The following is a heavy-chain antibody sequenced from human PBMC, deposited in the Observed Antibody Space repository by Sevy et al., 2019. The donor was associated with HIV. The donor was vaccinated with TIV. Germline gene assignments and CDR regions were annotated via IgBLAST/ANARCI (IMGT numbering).Heavy chain of an antibody. J-gene: IGHJ3*02. CDR2: IIPIFGTA. V-gene: IGHV1-69*13. D-gene: IGHD3-10*01. Sequence: ASVKVSCKASGGTFSRYAISWVRQAPGQGLEWMGGIIPIFGTANYAQKFQGRVTITADESTSTAYMELSSLRSEDTAVYYCARGTEWFGESTLDPFDIWGQGTMVTVSS. CDR1: GGTFSRYA. CDR3: ARGTEWFGESTLDPFDI.